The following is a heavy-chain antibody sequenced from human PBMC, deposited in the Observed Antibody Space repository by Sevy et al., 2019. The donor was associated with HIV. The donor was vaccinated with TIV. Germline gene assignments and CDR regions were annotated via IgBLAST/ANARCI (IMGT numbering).Heavy chain of an antibody. J-gene: IGHJ6*02. CDR1: GGTFSSYA. D-gene: IGHD6-19*01. V-gene: IGHV1-69*04. Sequence: ASVKVSCKASGGTFSSYAISWVRQAPGQGLEWMGRIIPILGIANYAQKFQGRVTITADKSTSTAYMELSSLRSEDTAVYYCASREQWLVMTNGMDVWGQGTTVTVSS. CDR3: ASREQWLVMTNGMDV. CDR2: IIPILGIA.